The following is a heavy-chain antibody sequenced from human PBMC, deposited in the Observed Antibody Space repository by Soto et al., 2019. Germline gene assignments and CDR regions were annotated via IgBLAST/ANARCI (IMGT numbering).Heavy chain of an antibody. J-gene: IGHJ6*02. CDR2: TYYRSKWYN. Sequence: PSQTLSLTCAISGDSVSSNSAAWNWIRQSPSRGLEWLGRTYYRSKWYNDYAVSVKSRITINPDTSKNQFSLQLNSVTPEDTAVYYCARGKVWDDILTGYYPYYYFYGMDVWGQGTTVTVSS. V-gene: IGHV6-1*01. CDR3: ARGKVWDDILTGYYPYYYFYGMDV. D-gene: IGHD3-9*01. CDR1: GDSVSSNSAA.